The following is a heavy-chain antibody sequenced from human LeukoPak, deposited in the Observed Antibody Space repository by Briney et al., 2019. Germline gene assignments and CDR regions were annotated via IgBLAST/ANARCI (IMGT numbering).Heavy chain of an antibody. CDR3: AKARHYDFWSGEGNFDY. D-gene: IGHD3-3*01. V-gene: IGHV3-23*01. J-gene: IGHJ4*02. CDR1: GFTFSSYA. Sequence: GGSLRLSCAASGFTFSSYAMSWVRQAPGKGLEWVSAISGSGSSTYYADSVKGRFTISRDNSKNTLYLQVNSLRAEHTAVYYCAKARHYDFWSGEGNFDYWGQGTLVTVSS. CDR2: ISGSGSST.